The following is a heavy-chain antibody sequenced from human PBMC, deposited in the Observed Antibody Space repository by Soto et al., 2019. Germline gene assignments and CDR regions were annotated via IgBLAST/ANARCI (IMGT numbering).Heavy chain of an antibody. J-gene: IGHJ4*02. CDR1: GFTFSSYA. CDR2: ISGSGGST. D-gene: IGHD5-18*01. Sequence: HPGGSLRLSCAASGFTFSSYAMSWVRQAPGKGLEWVSAISGSGGSTYYADSVKGRFTISRDNSKNTLYLQMNSLRAEDTAVYYCAKDTGYSYGIFDYWGQGXLVTVSS. V-gene: IGHV3-23*01. CDR3: AKDTGYSYGIFDY.